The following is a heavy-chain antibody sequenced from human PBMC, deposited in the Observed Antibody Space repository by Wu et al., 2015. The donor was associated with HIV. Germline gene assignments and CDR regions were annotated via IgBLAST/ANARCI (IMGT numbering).Heavy chain of an antibody. J-gene: IGHJ5*02. D-gene: IGHD2-2*01. CDR3: ARGGGYCSSTSCSRGWFDP. V-gene: IGHV1-8*03. CDR2: MNPNSGNT. Sequence: QVQLVQSGAEVKKPGASVKVSCKASGYTFTSYDINWVRQATGQGLEWMGWMNPNSGNTGYAQKFQGRVTITRNTSISTAYMELSSLRSEDTAVYYCARGGGYCSSTSCSRGWFDPWGQGTLVTVSS. CDR1: GYTFTSYD.